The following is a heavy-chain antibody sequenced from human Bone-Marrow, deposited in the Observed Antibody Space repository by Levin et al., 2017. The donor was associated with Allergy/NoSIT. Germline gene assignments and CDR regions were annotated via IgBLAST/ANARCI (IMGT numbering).Heavy chain of an antibody. V-gene: IGHV4-59*11. CDR2: IYYSGGT. CDR3: ARGYDFWSGYFEY. J-gene: IGHJ4*02. CDR1: GDPINSHY. D-gene: IGHD3-3*01. Sequence: KPSETLSLTCSVSGDPINSHYWSWLRQSPGKGLEWIGYIYYSGGTNYNPSLKSRVTISVDTSKTQFSLKLSSVTAADTAKYYCARGYDFWSGYFEYWGQGILVTVPS.